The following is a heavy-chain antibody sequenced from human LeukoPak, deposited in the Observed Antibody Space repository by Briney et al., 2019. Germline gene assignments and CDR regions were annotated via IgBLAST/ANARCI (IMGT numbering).Heavy chain of an antibody. J-gene: IGHJ6*04. CDR3: AELGITMIGGV. D-gene: IGHD3-10*02. V-gene: IGHV3-48*03. CDR1: GFTFSIYE. CDR2: ISSSGSTI. Sequence: PGGPLTLSCAASGFTFSIYEMNCVRQSPGKGLEWVSYISSSGSTIYYADSVKGRFTISRDNAKNSLYLQMNSLRAEDTAVYYCAELGITMIGGVWGKGTTVTISS.